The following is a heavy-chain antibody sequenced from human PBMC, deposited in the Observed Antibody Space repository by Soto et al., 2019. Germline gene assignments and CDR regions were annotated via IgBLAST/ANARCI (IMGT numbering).Heavy chain of an antibody. Sequence: QVQLVQSGAEVKKPGSSVKVSCEASGGTFSSYPINWVRQAPGQGLEWMGGIIPFFGTSNYAQKFQGRVTITADESTSTAYMELRSLRSEDTAGYYCARVGHITNYGMAVWGQGTTVTVSS. CDR1: GGTFSSYP. J-gene: IGHJ6*02. D-gene: IGHD1-26*01. V-gene: IGHV1-69*01. CDR3: ARVGHITNYGMAV. CDR2: IIPFFGTS.